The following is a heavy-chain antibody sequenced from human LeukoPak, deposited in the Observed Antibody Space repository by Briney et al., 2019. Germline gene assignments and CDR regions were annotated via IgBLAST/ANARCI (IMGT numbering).Heavy chain of an antibody. V-gene: IGHV4-38-2*01. CDR3: AGRSAGYDIVAKNAFDM. CDR2: IYRNGNT. D-gene: IGHD3-9*01. Sequence: SETLYLNCGVSGFSISSGHYWAGLRHPPGKVLQWIGNIYRNGNTYYNPSLKSRVTISVDTSKNQYSLNLSSVTAADTAIYYCAGRSAGYDIVAKNAFDMWGQGRMVTVSS. J-gene: IGHJ3*02. CDR1: GFSISSGHY.